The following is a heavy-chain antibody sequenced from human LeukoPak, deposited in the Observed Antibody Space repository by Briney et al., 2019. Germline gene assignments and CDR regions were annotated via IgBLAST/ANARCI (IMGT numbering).Heavy chain of an antibody. V-gene: IGHV3-48*01. CDR1: GFHFSSYN. CDR3: ARDYRLGCCSGGSCYAPKY. J-gene: IGHJ4*02. Sequence: GGSLRLSCAASGFHFSSYNMNWVRQAPGKGLEWISYISFSSSTMYYADSVKGPFTISRDNSKNTLYLQMNSLRAEDSAVYYCARDYRLGCCSGGSCYAPKYWGQGTLVTVSS. D-gene: IGHD2-15*01. CDR2: ISFSSSTM.